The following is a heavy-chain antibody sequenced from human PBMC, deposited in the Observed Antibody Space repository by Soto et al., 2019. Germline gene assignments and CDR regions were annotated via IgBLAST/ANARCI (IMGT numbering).Heavy chain of an antibody. CDR3: ARDLEVYGYSNCDY. J-gene: IGHJ4*02. CDR1: GFTFSSYS. D-gene: IGHD6-13*01. CDR2: ISGSSSYI. Sequence: EVQLVESGGGQVKPGGSLRLSCAASGFTFSSYSMSWVRQAPGKGLEWVSSISGSSSYIYYADSVRGRFSISRDNAKNSLYLQMNSLRAEDTAVYYCARDLEVYGYSNCDYWGQGTLVTVSS. V-gene: IGHV3-21*01.